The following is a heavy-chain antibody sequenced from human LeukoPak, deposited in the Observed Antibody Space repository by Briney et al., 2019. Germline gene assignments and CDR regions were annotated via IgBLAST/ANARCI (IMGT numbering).Heavy chain of an antibody. Sequence: SETLSLTCAVYGGSFSGYYWSWSRQPPGKGLEWIGEINHSGSTNYNPSLKSRVTISVDTSKNQFSLKLSSVTAADTAVYYCAREVASAGPGQDYWGEGTLVTVSS. CDR2: INHSGST. CDR3: AREVASAGPGQDY. CDR1: GGSFSGYY. D-gene: IGHD6-13*01. V-gene: IGHV4-34*01. J-gene: IGHJ4*02.